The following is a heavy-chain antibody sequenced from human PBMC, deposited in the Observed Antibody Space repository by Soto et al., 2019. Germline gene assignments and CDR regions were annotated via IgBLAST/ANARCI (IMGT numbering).Heavy chain of an antibody. Sequence: EVQLVESGGGLVQPGRSLRVSCVASGFTLDDYAMHWVRQAPGKGLEWVSGISWNSGRIGYADSGKGRFTISRDNAKNSLYMIMNSLRPEDTALYYCAKDMRSYDLWSMDVWGQGITVTVSS. V-gene: IGHV3-9*01. CDR1: GFTLDDYA. CDR2: ISWNSGRI. CDR3: AKDMRSYDLWSMDV. D-gene: IGHD3-3*01. J-gene: IGHJ6*02.